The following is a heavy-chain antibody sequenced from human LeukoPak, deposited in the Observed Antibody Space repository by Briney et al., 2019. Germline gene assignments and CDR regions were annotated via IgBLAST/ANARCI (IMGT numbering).Heavy chain of an antibody. D-gene: IGHD6-13*01. J-gene: IGHJ4*02. Sequence: ASVKVSCKASGYTFTGYYMHWVRQAPGQGLERMGWINPNSGGTNYAQKFQGRVTMTGDTSISTAYMELNRLRSDDTAVYYCARDAGYSSSYFDYWGQGTLVTVSS. CDR3: ARDAGYSSSYFDY. CDR2: INPNSGGT. V-gene: IGHV1-2*02. CDR1: GYTFTGYY.